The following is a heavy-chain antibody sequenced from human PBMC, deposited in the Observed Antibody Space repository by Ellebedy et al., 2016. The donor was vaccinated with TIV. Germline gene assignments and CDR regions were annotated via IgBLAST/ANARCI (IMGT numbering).Heavy chain of an antibody. Sequence: AASVKVSCKAPGYTFTSYYMHWVRQAPGQGLEWTGIINPSGGSTSYAQKFQGRVTMTRDTSTSTVYMELSSLRSEDTAVYYCARDQVVWFDPWGQGTLVTVSS. CDR3: ARDQVVWFDP. CDR2: INPSGGST. CDR1: GYTFTSYY. D-gene: IGHD2-2*01. V-gene: IGHV1-46*01. J-gene: IGHJ5*02.